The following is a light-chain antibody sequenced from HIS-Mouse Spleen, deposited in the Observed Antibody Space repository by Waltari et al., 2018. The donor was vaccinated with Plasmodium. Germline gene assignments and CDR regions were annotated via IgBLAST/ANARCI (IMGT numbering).Light chain of an antibody. V-gene: IGKV3-11*01. CDR1: QSVSSY. Sequence: EIVLTQSPATLSLSLGERATLSCRASQSVSSYLAWYQQKPGQAPRLLIYDASNRSTGIPARFSGSGSGTNVTITISSLEPEDFAVYYCQQRSNWPRTFGQGTKVEIK. J-gene: IGKJ1*01. CDR2: DAS. CDR3: QQRSNWPRT.